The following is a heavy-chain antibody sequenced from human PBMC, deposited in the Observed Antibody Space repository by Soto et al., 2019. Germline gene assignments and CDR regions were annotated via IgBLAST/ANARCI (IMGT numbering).Heavy chain of an antibody. D-gene: IGHD6-19*01. CDR3: ARESIAVAERPTKTEFDP. J-gene: IGHJ5*02. CDR2: IWYDGSNK. Sequence: HPGGSLRLSCAASGFAFSSYGMHWFRQAPGKGLEWVAVIWYDGSNKYYADSVKGRFTISRDNSKNTLYLQMNSLRAEDTAVYYCARESIAVAERPTKTEFDPWGQGTLVTVSS. CDR1: GFAFSSYG. V-gene: IGHV3-33*01.